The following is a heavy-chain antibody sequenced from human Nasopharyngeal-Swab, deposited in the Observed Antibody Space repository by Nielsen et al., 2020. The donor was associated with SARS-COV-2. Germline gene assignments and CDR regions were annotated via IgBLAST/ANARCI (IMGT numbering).Heavy chain of an antibody. CDR2: IYYGGST. CDR3: ARDGYRSGWYPNWFDP. D-gene: IGHD6-19*01. CDR1: GGSISTSSYY. J-gene: IGHJ5*02. V-gene: IGHV4-39*07. Sequence: SETLSLTCTVSGGSISTSSYYWGWIRQPPGKGLDWIGTIYYGGSTYYNPSLKSRITISIDTSKNQFSLKLSSVTAADTAVYYRARDGYRSGWYPNWFDPWGQGTLVTVSS.